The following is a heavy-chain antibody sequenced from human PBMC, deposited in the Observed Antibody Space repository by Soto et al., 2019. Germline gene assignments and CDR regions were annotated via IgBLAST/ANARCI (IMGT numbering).Heavy chain of an antibody. J-gene: IGHJ4*02. CDR3: AREGGRQQLPEHY. D-gene: IGHD6-13*01. CDR2: ISSSSSYI. CDR1: GFTFSSYS. Sequence: GGSQRLSCAASGFTFSSYSMNWVRQAPGKGLEWVSSISSSSSYIYYADSVKGRFTISRDNAKNSLYLQMNSLRAEDTAVYYCAREGGRQQLPEHYWGQGTLVTVSS. V-gene: IGHV3-21*01.